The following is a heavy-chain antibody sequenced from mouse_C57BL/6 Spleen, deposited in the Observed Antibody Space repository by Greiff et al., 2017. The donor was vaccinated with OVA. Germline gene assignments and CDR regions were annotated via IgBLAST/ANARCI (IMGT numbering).Heavy chain of an antibody. CDR3: AREGVDGYYYAMDY. CDR2: INPSNGGT. J-gene: IGHJ4*01. D-gene: IGHD2-3*01. Sequence: QVQLQQPGTELVKPGASVKLSCKASGYTFTSYWMHWVKQRPGQGLEWLGNINPSNGGTNYNEKFKSKATLTVDKSSSTAYMQLSSLTSEDAAVDYCAREGVDGYYYAMDYWGQGTSVTVSS. V-gene: IGHV1-53*01. CDR1: GYTFTSYW.